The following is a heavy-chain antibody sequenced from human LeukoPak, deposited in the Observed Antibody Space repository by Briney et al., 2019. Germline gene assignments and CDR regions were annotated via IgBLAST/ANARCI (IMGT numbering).Heavy chain of an antibody. CDR1: GGSISSYY. D-gene: IGHD3-3*01. Sequence: SETLSLTCTVSGGSISSYYWGWIRQPPGKGLEWIGSIYYSGSTYYNPSLKSRVTISVDTSKNQFSLKLSSVTAADTAVYYCARHPPSFWSGYYGFDYWGQGTLVTVSS. V-gene: IGHV4-39*01. CDR2: IYYSGST. CDR3: ARHPPSFWSGYYGFDY. J-gene: IGHJ4*02.